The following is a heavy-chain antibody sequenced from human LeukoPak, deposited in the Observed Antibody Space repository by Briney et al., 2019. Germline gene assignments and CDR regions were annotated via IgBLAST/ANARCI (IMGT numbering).Heavy chain of an antibody. CDR3: AKVTGTTNY. Sequence: GGSLTLSCAVSGLTFSNYALSWVREAPGKGLEWVSAISGRDESTYYADSVKGRFTISRDNSKSTLYLQMSSLRAEDTAVYHCAKVTGTTNYWGQGTLVTVSS. CDR1: GLTFSNYA. V-gene: IGHV3-23*01. CDR2: ISGRDEST. D-gene: IGHD1-1*01. J-gene: IGHJ4*02.